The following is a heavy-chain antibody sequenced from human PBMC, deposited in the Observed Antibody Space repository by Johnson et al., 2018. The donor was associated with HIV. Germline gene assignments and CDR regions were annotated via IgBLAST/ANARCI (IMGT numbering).Heavy chain of an antibody. CDR1: GFTFSDYY. D-gene: IGHD2-8*02. CDR3: ARDEEVMYAMGAFDI. V-gene: IGHV3-30*03. Sequence: QVQLVESGGGLVNPGGSLRISCAAFGFTFSDYYMSRVRHTPGKGPEWVAVISYDGSNKYYADSVTGRCTISRDNSTNTLYLQMNSLRADDTAVYYCARDEEVMYAMGAFDIWGQGTMLTVSS. J-gene: IGHJ3*02. CDR2: ISYDGSNK.